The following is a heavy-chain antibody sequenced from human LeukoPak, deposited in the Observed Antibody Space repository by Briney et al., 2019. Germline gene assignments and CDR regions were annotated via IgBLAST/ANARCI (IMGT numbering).Heavy chain of an antibody. CDR2: IYHSGST. V-gene: IGHV4-30-2*01. CDR3: ASIVVVPAARRWGYFDY. J-gene: IGHJ4*02. Sequence: SETLSLTCTVSGGSISSGGYYWSWIRQPPGKGLEWIGYIYHSGSTYYNPSLKSRVTISVDRSKNQFSLKLSSVTAADTAVYYCASIVVVPAARRWGYFDYWGQGTLVTVSS. CDR1: GGSISSGGYY. D-gene: IGHD2-2*01.